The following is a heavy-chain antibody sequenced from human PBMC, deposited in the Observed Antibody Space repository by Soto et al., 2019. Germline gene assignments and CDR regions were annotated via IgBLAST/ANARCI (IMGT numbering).Heavy chain of an antibody. J-gene: IGHJ3*02. CDR1: GFTVSSHY. CDR3: ARGTWIVRGLIPDAFDI. Sequence: EVQLVESGGGLVQPGGSLRLSCAASGFTVSSHYINWVRQAPGKGLDWVSVIYNSGTSFYADSVKGRFTVSRDTAKNSVFLQMSSLRAVDTAVYFCARGTWIVRGLIPDAFDIWGQGTMVTVSS. CDR2: IYNSGTS. V-gene: IGHV3-66*01. D-gene: IGHD3-10*01.